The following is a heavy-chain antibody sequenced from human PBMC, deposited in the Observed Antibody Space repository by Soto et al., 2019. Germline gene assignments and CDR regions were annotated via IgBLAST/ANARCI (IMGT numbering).Heavy chain of an antibody. D-gene: IGHD2-21*01. J-gene: IGHJ4*02. CDR2: IDPSGGST. Sequence: WVRQAPGQGLEWMGIIDPSGGSTSYSQKFQGRVTMTRDTSTSTVYMEMSSLRSDDTAMFYCARRRSYSGGASAFYSDYWGQGTLVTVSS. CDR3: ARRRSYSGGASAFYSDY. V-gene: IGHV1-46*01.